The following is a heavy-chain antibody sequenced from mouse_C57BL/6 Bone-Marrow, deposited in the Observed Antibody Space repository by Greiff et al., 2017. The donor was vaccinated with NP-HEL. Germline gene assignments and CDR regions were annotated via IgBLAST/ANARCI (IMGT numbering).Heavy chain of an antibody. CDR1: GFSFNTYA. D-gene: IGHD4-1*02. V-gene: IGHV10-1*01. CDR3: VRATGTEFAY. CDR2: IRSKSNNYAT. J-gene: IGHJ3*01. Sequence: EVKLQESGGGLVQPKGSLKLSCAASGFSFNTYAMNWVRQAPGKGLEWVARIRSKSNNYATYYADSVKDRFTISRDDSESMLYLQMNNLKTEDTAMYYCVRATGTEFAYWGQGTLVTVSA.